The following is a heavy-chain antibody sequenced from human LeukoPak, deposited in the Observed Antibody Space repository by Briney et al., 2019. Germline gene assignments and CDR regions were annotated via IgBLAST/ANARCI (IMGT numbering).Heavy chain of an antibody. D-gene: IGHD3-3*01. CDR3: ARELIFGVVIIGGPNWFDP. CDR2: IKQDGSEK. V-gene: IGHV3-7*01. J-gene: IGHJ5*02. Sequence: QTGGSLRLSCAASGFTLSSYWMSWVRQAPGKGLEWVANIKQDGSEKYNVDSVKGRFTISRDNAKNSLYLQMNSLRAEDTAVYYCARELIFGVVIIGGPNWFDPWGQGTPVTVSS. CDR1: GFTLSSYW.